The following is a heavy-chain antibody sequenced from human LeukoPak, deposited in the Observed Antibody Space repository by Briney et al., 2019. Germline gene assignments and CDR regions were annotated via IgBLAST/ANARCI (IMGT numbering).Heavy chain of an antibody. CDR2: ITSSSTYV. V-gene: IGHV3-21*01. J-gene: IGHJ6*04. CDR3: AELGITMIGGV. Sequence: PGGSLRLSCEASGFSFSTYNMNWVRQAPGKRLEWISSITSSSTYVFYADSVKGRFTISRDNAKSSLYLQMNSLRAEDTAVYYCAELGITMIGGVWGKGTTVTISS. D-gene: IGHD3-10*02. CDR1: GFSFSTYN.